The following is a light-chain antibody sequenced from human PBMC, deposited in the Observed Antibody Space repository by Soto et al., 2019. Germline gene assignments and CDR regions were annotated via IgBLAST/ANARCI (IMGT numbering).Light chain of an antibody. V-gene: IGKV3-11*01. CDR1: QSVSSY. J-gene: IGKJ2*01. Sequence: EIVLTQSPATLSLSPGERATLSYRASQSVSSYLAWFQQKPGQAPRLLIYGASTRATGIPARFSGSGSGTDFTLTISSLEPEDFAVYYCQQRSNWPRTFGQGTKVEI. CDR3: QQRSNWPRT. CDR2: GAS.